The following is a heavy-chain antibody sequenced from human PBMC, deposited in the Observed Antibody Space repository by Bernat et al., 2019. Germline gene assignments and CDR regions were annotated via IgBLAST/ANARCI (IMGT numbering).Heavy chain of an antibody. CDR3: AKDGVGASLPVAFDI. CDR1: GFTFSSYA. D-gene: IGHD1-26*01. CDR2: ISGSAGTT. Sequence: VQLVESGGGVVQPGRSLRLSCAASGFTFSSYAMSWVRQAPGKGLEWVSAISGSAGTTYYADSVKGRFTISRDNSKNTLYLQMNSLRAEDTAVYYCAKDGVGASLPVAFDIWGQGTMVTVSS. J-gene: IGHJ3*02. V-gene: IGHV3-23*04.